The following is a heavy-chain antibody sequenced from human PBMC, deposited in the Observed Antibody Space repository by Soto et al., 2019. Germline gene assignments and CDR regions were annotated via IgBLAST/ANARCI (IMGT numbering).Heavy chain of an antibody. V-gene: IGHV3-30-3*01. Sequence: PGGSLRLSCAASGFTFSSYAMHWVRQAPGKGLEWVAVISYDGSNKYYADSVKGRFTISRDNSKNTLYLQMNSLKTEDTAVYYCTTDQMDIVATIWGQGTLVTVSS. D-gene: IGHD5-12*01. CDR2: ISYDGSNK. CDR1: GFTFSSYA. J-gene: IGHJ4*02. CDR3: TTDQMDIVATI.